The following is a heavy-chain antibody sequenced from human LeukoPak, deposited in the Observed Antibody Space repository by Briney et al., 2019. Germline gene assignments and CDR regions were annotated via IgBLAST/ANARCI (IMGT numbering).Heavy chain of an antibody. Sequence: GGSLRLAFAAPGFTLSTYWVDWVRQAPGKGLVWVSRINSDGSRTSYAASVKGRFTISRDKAKNTLYLQMNSLSAEDTAVYYCARDLKIPREAYYFDYWGQGTLVTVSS. CDR1: GFTLSTYW. CDR2: INSDGSRT. D-gene: IGHD1-26*01. V-gene: IGHV3-74*01. CDR3: ARDLKIPREAYYFDY. J-gene: IGHJ4*02.